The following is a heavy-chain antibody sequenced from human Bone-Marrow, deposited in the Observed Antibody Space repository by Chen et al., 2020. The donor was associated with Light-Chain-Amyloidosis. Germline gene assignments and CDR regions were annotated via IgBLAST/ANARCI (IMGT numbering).Heavy chain of an antibody. D-gene: IGHD3-9*01. Sequence: EVQLVESGGGLLQRGGSLRLSCAASGFAFSSYAMSWVRQAPGKGLELVSTISGSGGSRYYGDSVKGRLTISRDNSKNALFLQMNSLRAEDTAVYYCAKDISYDDILPGYPADAFDIWGQGTMVTVSS. CDR1: GFAFSSYA. CDR2: ISGSGGSR. V-gene: IGHV3-23*04. J-gene: IGHJ3*02. CDR3: AKDISYDDILPGYPADAFDI.